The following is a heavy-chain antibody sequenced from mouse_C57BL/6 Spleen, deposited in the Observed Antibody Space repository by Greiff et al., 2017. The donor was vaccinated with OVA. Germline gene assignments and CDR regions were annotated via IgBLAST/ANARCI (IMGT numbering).Heavy chain of an antibody. J-gene: IGHJ4*01. CDR2: IDPSDSYT. V-gene: IGHV1-69*01. CDR1: GYTFTSYW. D-gene: IGHD4-1*01. CDR3: ARWLTGTYAMDY. Sequence: QVQLQQSGAELVMPGASVKLSCKASGYTFTSYWMHWVKQRPGQGLEWIGEIDPSDSYTNYNQKFKGKSTLTVDKSSSTAYMQLSSLTSEDSAVYYCARWLTGTYAMDYWGQGTSVTVSS.